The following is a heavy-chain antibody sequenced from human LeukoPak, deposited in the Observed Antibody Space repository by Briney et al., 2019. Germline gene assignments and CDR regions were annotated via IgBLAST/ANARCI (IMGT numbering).Heavy chain of an antibody. Sequence: EASETLSLTCTVSGGSISSYYWNWVRQPPGKGLEWIGYVHSSGNSDYNPSLKSRVTMSVDTSKSQFSLQLSSVTAADTAIYFCARDLSGRYGNWFDSWGQGNLVIVSS. J-gene: IGHJ5*01. CDR2: VHSSGNS. CDR1: GGSISSYY. D-gene: IGHD1-26*01. CDR3: ARDLSGRYGNWFDS. V-gene: IGHV4-59*01.